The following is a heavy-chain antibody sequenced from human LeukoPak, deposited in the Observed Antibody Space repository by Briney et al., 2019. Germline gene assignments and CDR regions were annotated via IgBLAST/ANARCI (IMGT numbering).Heavy chain of an antibody. V-gene: IGHV4-4*02. CDR2: SYRSGST. D-gene: IGHD3-10*01. J-gene: IGHJ4*02. Sequence: SGTLSLTCVVSGGSISSSNWWSWVRQPPGKGLEWIGESYRSGSTNYNPSLKSPVNISVDKSKNQFSLKLSSVTAADTAVYYGARSQGLLWLRELSFPHYFDYWGQGTLVTVSS. CDR3: ARSQGLLWLRELSFPHYFDY. CDR1: GGSISSSNW.